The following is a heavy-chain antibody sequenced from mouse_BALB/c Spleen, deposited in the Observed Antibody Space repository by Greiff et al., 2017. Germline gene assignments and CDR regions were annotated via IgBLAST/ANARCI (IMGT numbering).Heavy chain of an antibody. J-gene: IGHJ4*01. CDR1: GYSITSDYA. D-gene: IGHD2-4*01. CDR2: ISYSGST. CDR3: ARRDMITTAMDY. Sequence: EVQRVESGPGLVKPSQSLSLTCTVTGYSITSDYAWNWIRQFPGNKLEWMGYISYSGSTSYNPSLKSRISITRDTSKNQFFLQLNSVTTEDTATYYCARRDMITTAMDYWGQGTSVTVSS. V-gene: IGHV3-2*02.